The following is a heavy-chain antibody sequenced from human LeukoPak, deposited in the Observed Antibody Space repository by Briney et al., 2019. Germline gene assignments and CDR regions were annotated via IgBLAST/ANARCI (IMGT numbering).Heavy chain of an antibody. CDR3: ATESPSCGGDCFGY. CDR2: IYSGGTT. Sequence: GGSLRLSCAASGFTFSSYAMSWVRQAPGKGLEWVSVIYSGGTTYYADSMKGRFTISRDNSKNTLYLQMNSLRAADTTVYYCATESPSCGGDCFGYWGQGTLVTVSS. V-gene: IGHV3-53*01. D-gene: IGHD2-21*01. CDR1: GFTFSSYA. J-gene: IGHJ4*02.